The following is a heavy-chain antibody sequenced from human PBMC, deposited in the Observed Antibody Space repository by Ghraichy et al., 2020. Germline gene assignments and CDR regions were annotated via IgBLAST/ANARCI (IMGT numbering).Heavy chain of an antibody. CDR3: AKRMTGGGSGGSCFDY. J-gene: IGHJ4*02. V-gene: IGHV3-23*01. CDR2: ISGSADST. Sequence: LSLTCAASGFSFSSYAMSWVRQAPGKGLEWVSAISGSADSTDYADSVKGRVTITRDNYKNTLYLQMNSMRAENTALYYCAKRMTGGGSGGSCFDYWGQGTLVTVSS. CDR1: GFSFSSYA. D-gene: IGHD2-15*01.